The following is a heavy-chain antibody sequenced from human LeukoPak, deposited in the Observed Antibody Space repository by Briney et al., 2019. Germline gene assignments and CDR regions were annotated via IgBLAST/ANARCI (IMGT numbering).Heavy chain of an antibody. Sequence: PGGSLRLSCAASGFTFSSYWMSWVRQAPGKGLEWVANIKQDGSEKYYVDSVKGRFTISRDNAKNSLYLQMNSLRAEDTAVYYCARERTTIVSGTTIGAYWGQGTLVTVSS. V-gene: IGHV3-7*01. CDR1: GFTFSSYW. CDR2: IKQDGSEK. D-gene: IGHD2/OR15-2a*01. J-gene: IGHJ4*02. CDR3: ARERTTIVSGTTIGAY.